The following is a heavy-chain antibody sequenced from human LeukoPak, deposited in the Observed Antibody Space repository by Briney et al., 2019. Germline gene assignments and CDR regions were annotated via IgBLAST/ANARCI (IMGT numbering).Heavy chain of an antibody. CDR2: IIPIFGTA. Sequence: ASVKVSCKASGGSFSSYAISWVRQAPGQGLEWMGGIIPIFGTANYAQKFQGRVTMTRDTSTSTVYMELSSLRSEDTAVYYCARDVGITMIENWFDPWGQGTLVTVSS. J-gene: IGHJ5*02. CDR1: GGSFSSYA. D-gene: IGHD3-22*01. CDR3: ARDVGITMIENWFDP. V-gene: IGHV1-69*05.